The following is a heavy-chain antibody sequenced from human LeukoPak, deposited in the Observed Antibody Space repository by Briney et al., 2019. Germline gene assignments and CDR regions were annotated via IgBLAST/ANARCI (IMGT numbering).Heavy chain of an antibody. CDR1: GGTFSSYA. Sequence: SVKVSCKASGGTFSSYAISWVRQAPGQGLEWMGGIIPVYGTATYAQNFQGRVTITADESTTTAYMELSSLRSEDTAVYYCATDLDYGGNLERSCNWGQGTLVTVSS. CDR2: IIPVYGTA. CDR3: ATDLDYGGNLERSCN. J-gene: IGHJ4*02. D-gene: IGHD4-23*01. V-gene: IGHV1-69*01.